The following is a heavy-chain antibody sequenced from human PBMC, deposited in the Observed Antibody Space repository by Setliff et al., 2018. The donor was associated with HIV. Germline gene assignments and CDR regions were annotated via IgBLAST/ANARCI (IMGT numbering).Heavy chain of an antibody. CDR2: INTGNANT. CDR1: GYTFTSYT. J-gene: IGHJ2*01. CDR3: ARDGRVLLWFGELAWYFDL. D-gene: IGHD3-10*01. Sequence: ASVKVSCKASGYTFTSYTIQWVRQAPGQRLEWMGWINTGNANTKYSQKFQDRVTITRDTSASTAYMELSSLRSEDTAVYYCARDGRVLLWFGELAWYFDLWGRGTLVTVSS. V-gene: IGHV1-3*04.